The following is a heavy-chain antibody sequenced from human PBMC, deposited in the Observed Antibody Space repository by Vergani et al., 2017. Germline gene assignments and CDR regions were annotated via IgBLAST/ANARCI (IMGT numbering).Heavy chain of an antibody. CDR2: INTNTGNP. Sequence: QVQLVQSGSELKKPGASVKVSCKASGYTFTSYAMNWVRQAPGQGLEWMGWINTNTGNPTYAQGFTGRFVFSLDTSVSTAYLQISSLKAEDTAVYYCSRDKYYDILTGYLGRDGMDVWGQGTTVTVSS. D-gene: IGHD3-9*01. CDR3: SRDKYYDILTGYLGRDGMDV. CDR1: GYTFTSYA. V-gene: IGHV7-4-1*02. J-gene: IGHJ6*02.